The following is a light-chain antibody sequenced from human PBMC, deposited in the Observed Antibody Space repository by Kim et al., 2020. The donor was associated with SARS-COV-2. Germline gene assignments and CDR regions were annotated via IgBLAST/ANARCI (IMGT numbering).Light chain of an antibody. J-gene: IGLJ1*01. CDR2: GKN. Sequence: ALGQTVRITCQGDSLRSYYASWYQQKPGQAPVLVIYGKNNRPSGIQDRFSGSSSGSTASLTITGAQAEDEADYYCNSRDSSGNHYVFGTGTKVTVL. V-gene: IGLV3-19*01. CDR3: NSRDSSGNHYV. CDR1: SLRSYY.